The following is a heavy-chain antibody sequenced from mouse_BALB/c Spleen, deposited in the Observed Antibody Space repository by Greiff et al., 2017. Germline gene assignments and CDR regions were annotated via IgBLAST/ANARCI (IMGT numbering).Heavy chain of an antibody. D-gene: IGHD2-14*01. J-gene: IGHJ3*01. CDR1: GYTFTDYY. CDR3: AGVRRAWFAY. Sequence: VMLVESGAELARPGASVKLSCKASGYTFTDYYINWVKQRTGQGLEWIGEIYPGSGNTYYNEKFKGKATLTADKSSSTAYMQLSSLTSEDSAVYFCAGVRRAWFAYWGQGTLVTVSA. CDR2: IYPGSGNT. V-gene: IGHV1-77*01.